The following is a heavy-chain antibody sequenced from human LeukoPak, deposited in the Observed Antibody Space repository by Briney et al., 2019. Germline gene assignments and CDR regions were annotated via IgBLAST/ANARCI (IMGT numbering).Heavy chain of an antibody. V-gene: IGHV3-23*01. D-gene: IGHD6-19*01. Sequence: PGGSLSLSCAASGFTFSSYAMSWVRQAPGKGLEWVSAISGSGGSTYYADSVKGRFTISRDNSKNTLYLQMNSLRAEDTAVYYCAKVGGYSSGWYLMYYFDYWGQGTLVTVSS. CDR1: GFTFSSYA. CDR2: ISGSGGST. J-gene: IGHJ4*02. CDR3: AKVGGYSSGWYLMYYFDY.